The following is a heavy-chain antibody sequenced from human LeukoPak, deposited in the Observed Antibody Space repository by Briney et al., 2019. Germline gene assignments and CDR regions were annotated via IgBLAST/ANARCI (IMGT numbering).Heavy chain of an antibody. Sequence: GGSLRLSCAASGFTFNSYAMSWVRQAAGKGLEWVSAITGSGGTTYYADSVKGRFTISRDNSKNTLYLQMNSLRVEDTAVYYCAKVATYHYFYMDVWGTGTTVTVSS. CDR3: AKVATYHYFYMDV. J-gene: IGHJ6*03. CDR2: ITGSGGTT. CDR1: GFTFNSYA. V-gene: IGHV3-23*01.